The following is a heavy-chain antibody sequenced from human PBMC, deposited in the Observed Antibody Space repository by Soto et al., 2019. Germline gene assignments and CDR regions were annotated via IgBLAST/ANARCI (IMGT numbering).Heavy chain of an antibody. D-gene: IGHD5-12*01. J-gene: IGHJ4*02. CDR3: ARDTQIVAMGRPFHY. Sequence: SETLSLTCAVYGGSFSGYSWNWIRQPPGKGLEWIGEINHSGSTNYTPSLKSRVTISLDTSKNQFSLRLTSLTAADTAVYFCARDTQIVAMGRPFHYWGQGILVTVSS. V-gene: IGHV4-34*01. CDR1: GGSFSGYS. CDR2: INHSGST.